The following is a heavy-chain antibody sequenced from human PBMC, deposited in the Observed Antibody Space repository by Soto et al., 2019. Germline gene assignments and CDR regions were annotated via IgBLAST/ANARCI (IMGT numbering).Heavy chain of an antibody. J-gene: IGHJ3*02. D-gene: IGHD6-13*01. CDR2: IIPIFSTT. V-gene: IGHV1-69*12. CDR1: GGTFSNHA. CDR3: AREVAADGTFREDVFDI. Sequence: QVHLVQSGAEVKKPGSSVKVSCKASGGTFSNHAINWVRQAPGQGLEWMGRIIPIFSTTNYAQKFQGRVTFTADESTVTAYMELSSLKHDDTAVYYCAREVAADGTFREDVFDIWCQGTLVTVSS.